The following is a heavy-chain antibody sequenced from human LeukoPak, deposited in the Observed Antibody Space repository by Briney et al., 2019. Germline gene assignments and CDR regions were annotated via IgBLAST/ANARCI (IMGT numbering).Heavy chain of an antibody. CDR3: ARAPISNSLKTPYGMDV. Sequence: GASVKVSCKASGGTFSKYTISWVRQRPGQGLEWMGGITPIFGTANYAQKFQGRVTITADESTSTAYMELSSLRSEDTAVYYCARAPISNSLKTPYGMDVWGQGTTVTVSS. V-gene: IGHV1-69*13. CDR1: GGTFSKYT. CDR2: ITPIFGTA. D-gene: IGHD4-11*01. J-gene: IGHJ6*02.